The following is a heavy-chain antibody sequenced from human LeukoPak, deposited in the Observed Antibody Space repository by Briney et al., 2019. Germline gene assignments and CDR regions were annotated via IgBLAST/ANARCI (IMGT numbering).Heavy chain of an antibody. CDR2: IIPILGIA. V-gene: IGHV1-69*04. Sequence: ASVKVSCKASGGTFSSYAISWVRQAPGQGLEWMGRIIPILGIANYAQKFQGRVTITADKSTSTAYMELSSLRSEDTAVYYCARMAGWGAYYYGSGTEGGWFDPWGQGTLVTVSS. D-gene: IGHD3-10*01. J-gene: IGHJ5*02. CDR3: ARMAGWGAYYYGSGTEGGWFDP. CDR1: GGTFSSYA.